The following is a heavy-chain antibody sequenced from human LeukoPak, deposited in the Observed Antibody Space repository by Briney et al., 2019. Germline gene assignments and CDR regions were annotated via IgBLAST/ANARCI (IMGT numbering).Heavy chain of an antibody. J-gene: IGHJ4*02. V-gene: IGHV4-34*01. CDR1: GGSFSGYY. CDR3: AGGDIVGATTFDY. CDR2: INHSGST. D-gene: IGHD1-26*01. Sequence: SETLSLTCAVYGGSFSGYYWSWIRQPPGKGLEWIGEINHSGSTNYNPSLKSRVTISVDTSKNQFSLKLSSVTAADTAVYYCAGGDIVGATTFDYWGQGTLVTVSS.